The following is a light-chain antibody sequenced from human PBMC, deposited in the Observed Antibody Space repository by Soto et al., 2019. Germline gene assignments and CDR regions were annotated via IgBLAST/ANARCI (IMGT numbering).Light chain of an antibody. J-gene: IGLJ1*01. CDR1: KLGDKY. CDR3: QAWDNNTGV. CDR2: QDS. V-gene: IGLV3-1*01. Sequence: SYELTQPPSVSVSPGQTASITCSGDKLGDKYVCWYQQKPGQSPIVVIQQDSERPSGIPERFSGSNSGNTATLTISGTRAMDEADYYCQAWDNNTGVFGSGTKVTVL.